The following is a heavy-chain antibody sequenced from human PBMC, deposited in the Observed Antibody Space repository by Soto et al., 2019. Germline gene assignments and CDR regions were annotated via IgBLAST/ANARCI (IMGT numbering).Heavy chain of an antibody. CDR1: GFTFRSYV. Sequence: QVQLVESGGGVVQPGTSLRLSCVGSGFTFRSYVIHWVRQAPGKGLEWVALTSDDGSGKYYGDSVRGRFTISRDNSRNTVELQMDSLRLEDTALYYCARWGTTGGLDVWGQGTLVSVSS. CDR3: ARWGTTGGLDV. V-gene: IGHV3-30*19. D-gene: IGHD3-16*01. J-gene: IGHJ1*01. CDR2: TSDDGSGK.